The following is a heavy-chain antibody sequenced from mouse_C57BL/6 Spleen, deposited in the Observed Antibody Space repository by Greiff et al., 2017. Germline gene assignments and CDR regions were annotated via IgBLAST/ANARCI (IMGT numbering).Heavy chain of an antibody. CDR2: ISDGGSYT. Sequence: EVKVVESGGGLVKPGGSLKLSCAASGFTFSSYAMSWVRQTPEKRLEWVATISDGGSYTYYPDNVKGRFTISRDNAKNNLYLQMSHLKSEDTAMYYCARDGEAYAMDYWGQGTSVTVSS. V-gene: IGHV5-4*01. CDR3: ARDGEAYAMDY. CDR1: GFTFSSYA. J-gene: IGHJ4*01.